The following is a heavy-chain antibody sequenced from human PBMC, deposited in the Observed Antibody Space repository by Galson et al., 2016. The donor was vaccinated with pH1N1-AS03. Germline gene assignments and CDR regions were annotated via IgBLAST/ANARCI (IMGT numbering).Heavy chain of an antibody. CDR1: GFAFTSYY. Sequence: SVKVSCKASGFAFTSYYIHWVRQAPGQGLEWMGIINPDGGTTVYAQKLQDRVTMTRDTSTSTVYMDLSSLRSDDTAVYFCARGPGDQWLLDYWGLGTLVTVSS. V-gene: IGHV1-46*04. J-gene: IGHJ4*02. CDR3: ARGPGDQWLLDY. D-gene: IGHD6-19*01. CDR2: INPDGGTT.